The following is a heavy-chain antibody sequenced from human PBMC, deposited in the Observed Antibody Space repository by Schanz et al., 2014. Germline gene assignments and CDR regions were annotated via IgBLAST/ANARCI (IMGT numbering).Heavy chain of an antibody. CDR1: GFTLSSYG. V-gene: IGHV3-33*01. D-gene: IGHD3-10*01. Sequence: QVQLVESGGGLVQPGRSLRLSCSASGFTLSSYGMHWVRQAPGKGLEWLAVIWFDSTNKYNADSVKGRFTISRDTSKNTMYLLLNSLRAEDAAVYYCARDQYYFGSENPVDIWGQGTMVTVSS. J-gene: IGHJ3*02. CDR2: IWFDSTNK. CDR3: ARDQYYFGSENPVDI.